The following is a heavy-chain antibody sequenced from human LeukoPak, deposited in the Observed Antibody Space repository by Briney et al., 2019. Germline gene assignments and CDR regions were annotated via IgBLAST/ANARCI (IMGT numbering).Heavy chain of an antibody. V-gene: IGHV3-53*01. CDR1: GFTVSSNY. J-gene: IGHJ4*02. CDR3: ARALRGAVGLDY. CDR2: IYTGGTT. D-gene: IGHD1-26*01. Sequence: GGSLRLSCAASGFTVSSNYMSWVRQAPGKGLEWVSVIYTGGTTSYADSVQGRFTISRDNPKNTLYLQMTSLRADDAAVYYCARALRGAVGLDYWGQGTLVTVSS.